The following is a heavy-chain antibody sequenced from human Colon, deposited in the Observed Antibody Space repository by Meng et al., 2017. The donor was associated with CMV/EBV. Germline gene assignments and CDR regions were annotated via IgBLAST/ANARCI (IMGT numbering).Heavy chain of an antibody. CDR2: VNADNGDT. J-gene: IGHJ4*01. CDR1: GYIFSNCG. CDR3: ARIIQSSGVVISPFNY. V-gene: IGHV1-18*01. Sequence: ASVKVSCKASGYIFSNCGLSWVRQAPGQGLEWLGWVNADNGDTHYAQKVQDRVILTTDTSTSTAYMELRSLRSDDTAVYYCARIIQSSGVVISPFNYWGHGTMVTVSS. D-gene: IGHD3-3*01.